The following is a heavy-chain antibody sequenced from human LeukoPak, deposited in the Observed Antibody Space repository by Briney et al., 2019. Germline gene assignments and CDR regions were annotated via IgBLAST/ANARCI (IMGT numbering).Heavy chain of an antibody. Sequence: ASVKFSSKTSDSPSPSYAISWVHRAPGQGLEWMGWLNPNTGNPTSPQGFTGRYVFSVATSVSTAYLQISGLKADDTAVYYCGRDPKLGIRGYTYGYIDYWGQGTLVTVSS. CDR3: GRDPKLGIRGYTYGYIDY. J-gene: IGHJ4*02. CDR1: DSPSPSYA. CDR2: LNPNTGNP. D-gene: IGHD5-18*01. V-gene: IGHV7-4-1*02.